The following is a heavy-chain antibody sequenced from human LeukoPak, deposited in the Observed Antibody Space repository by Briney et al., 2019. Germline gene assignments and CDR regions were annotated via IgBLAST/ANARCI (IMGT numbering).Heavy chain of an antibody. Sequence: PGGSLRLSCAASGFTFSNYAIHWVRQAPGKGLEWVAVTSYEGSNKYYADSVKGRFTISRDNSKKTVDLQMNSLRAEDTALYYCAREHCTSSSCYFDPWGQGTLVTVSS. V-gene: IGHV3-30*04. J-gene: IGHJ5*02. D-gene: IGHD2-2*01. CDR2: TSYEGSNK. CDR3: AREHCTSSSCYFDP. CDR1: GFTFSNYA.